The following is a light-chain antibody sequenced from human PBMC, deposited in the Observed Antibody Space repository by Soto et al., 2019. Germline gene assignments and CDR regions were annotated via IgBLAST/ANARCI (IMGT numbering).Light chain of an antibody. Sequence: ILFRQSPGTVSLSRGERATLSCRASQSLTNNYFAWYQQKPGRALRLLIDGASTRATGIPDRFSGSGSGTDFTLTISRLEPEDVAVYYCQQYEAVGTFGQGTKVDIK. V-gene: IGKV3-20*01. CDR2: GAS. CDR1: QSLTNNY. CDR3: QQYEAVGT. J-gene: IGKJ1*01.